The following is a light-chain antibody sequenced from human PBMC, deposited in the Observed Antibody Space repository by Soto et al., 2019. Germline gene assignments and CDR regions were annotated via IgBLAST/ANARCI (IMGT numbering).Light chain of an antibody. CDR1: QSVTSSY. CDR3: QQYGSSSFT. V-gene: IGKV3-20*01. Sequence: EIVLTQSPGTLSLSPGERATLSCRASQSVTSSYLAWYQQKPSQAPRLLIYGASSRATGIPDRFSGSGSGADFPLTISRLEPEDFAVYYCQQYGSSSFTFGPGTKVDIK. CDR2: GAS. J-gene: IGKJ3*01.